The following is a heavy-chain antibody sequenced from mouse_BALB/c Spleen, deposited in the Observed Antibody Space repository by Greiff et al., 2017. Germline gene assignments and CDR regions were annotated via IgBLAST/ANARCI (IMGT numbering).Heavy chain of an antibody. D-gene: IGHD2-4*01. CDR1: GFTFSSFG. CDR2: ISSGSSTI. V-gene: IGHV5-17*02. Sequence: EVMLVESGGGLVQPGGSRKLSCAASGFTFSSFGMHWVRQAPEKGLEWVAYISSGSSTIYYADTVKGRFTISRDNPKNTLFLQMTSLRSEDTAMYYCARGGNDYDGGAWFAYWGQGTLVTVSA. J-gene: IGHJ3*01. CDR3: ARGGNDYDGGAWFAY.